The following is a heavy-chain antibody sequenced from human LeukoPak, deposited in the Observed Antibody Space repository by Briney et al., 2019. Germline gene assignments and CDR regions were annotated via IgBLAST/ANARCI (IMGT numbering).Heavy chain of an antibody. D-gene: IGHD6-19*01. J-gene: IGHJ4*02. V-gene: IGHV3-9*01. CDR3: AKVIAVAGAGSSFDY. CDR1: GFTFDDYA. Sequence: GRSLRLSCAASGFTFDDYAMHWVRQAPGKGLEWVSGISWNGGSIGYADSVKGRFTISRDNAKNSLYLQMNRLRAADTDLYYCAKVIAVAGAGSSFDYWGPGTLATVSS. CDR2: ISWNGGSI.